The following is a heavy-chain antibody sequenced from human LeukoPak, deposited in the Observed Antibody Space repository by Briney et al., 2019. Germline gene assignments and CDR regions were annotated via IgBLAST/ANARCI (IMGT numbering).Heavy chain of an antibody. CDR1: GYTXTSYY. J-gene: IGHJ3*02. Sequence: GASVKVSCKASGYTXTSYYMHGVRQAPGQGLEWMGIINPSGGSTIYAQKFQGRVTMTSDTSTSTVYMELSSLRSEDTAVYYCARVNSGWTDAFDIWGQGTMVTVSS. CDR2: INPSGGST. D-gene: IGHD6-19*01. CDR3: ARVNSGWTDAFDI. V-gene: IGHV1-46*01.